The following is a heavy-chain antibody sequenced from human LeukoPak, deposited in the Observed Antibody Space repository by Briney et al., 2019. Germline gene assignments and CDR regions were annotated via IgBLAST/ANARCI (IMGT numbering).Heavy chain of an antibody. J-gene: IGHJ4*02. Sequence: PGGSLRLSWAASGFTFNSYWMTWVRQAPGRGLEWLANIKQDGSEQYYVDSVKGRFTISRDNAKNSLYLQMNSLRAGDTAVYYCARVGKSGSYPFDYWGQGSLVTVSS. V-gene: IGHV3-7*05. D-gene: IGHD1-26*01. CDR1: GFTFNSYW. CDR3: ARVGKSGSYPFDY. CDR2: IKQDGSEQ.